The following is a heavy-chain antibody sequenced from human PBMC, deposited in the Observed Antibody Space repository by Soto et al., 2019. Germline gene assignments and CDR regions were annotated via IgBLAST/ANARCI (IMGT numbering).Heavy chain of an antibody. D-gene: IGHD3-10*01. CDR2: IYYSGST. Sequence: QVQLQESGPGLVKPSQTLSLTCTVSGGSISSGGYYWSWIRQHPGKGLEWIGYIYYSGSTYYNPSLKSRVTISVDTSKNQFSLKLSSVTAADTAVYYCASSRWPGSGSSLPMYYYYYGMDVWGQGTTVTVSS. V-gene: IGHV4-31*03. CDR1: GGSISSGGYY. J-gene: IGHJ6*02. CDR3: ASSRWPGSGSSLPMYYYYYGMDV.